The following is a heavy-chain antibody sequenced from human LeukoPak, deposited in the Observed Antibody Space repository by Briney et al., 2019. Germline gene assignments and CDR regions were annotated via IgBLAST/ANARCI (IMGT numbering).Heavy chain of an antibody. CDR1: GYTLTELS. V-gene: IGHV1-24*01. CDR2: FDPEDGET. D-gene: IGHD5-18*01. Sequence: ASVKVSCKVSGYTLTELSMHWVRQAPGKGLERMGGFDPEDGETIYAQKFQGRVTMTQDTSTDTAYMELSSLRSEDTAVYYCATDLLSPDTATDYWGQGTLVTVSS. CDR3: ATDLLSPDTATDY. J-gene: IGHJ4*02.